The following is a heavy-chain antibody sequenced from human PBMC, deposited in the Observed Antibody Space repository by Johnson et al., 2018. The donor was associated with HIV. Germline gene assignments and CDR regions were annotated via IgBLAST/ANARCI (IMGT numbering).Heavy chain of an antibody. J-gene: IGHJ3*02. CDR3: ARDHTMIVWGGAFDI. CDR2: IWYDGSNK. V-gene: IGHV3-30*04. CDR1: EFTFNTYA. D-gene: IGHD3-22*01. Sequence: QVQLVESGGGVVQPGRSLRLSCAASEFTFNTYAMHWVRQAPGKGLEWVAVIWYDGSNKYYADSVKGRFTISRDNSKNTLYLQMNRLRAEDTAVYYCARDHTMIVWGGAFDIWGQGTMVTVSS.